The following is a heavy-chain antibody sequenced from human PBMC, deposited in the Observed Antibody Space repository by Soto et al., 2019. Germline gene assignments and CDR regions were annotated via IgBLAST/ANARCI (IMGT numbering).Heavy chain of an antibody. D-gene: IGHD4-17*01. CDR3: ARGDATKIVVTTYYGMDV. V-gene: IGHV1-69*12. Sequence: QVQLVQSGAEVKKPGSSVKVSCKASGGSLSNYGISWVRQAPGQGLEWMGGIIPVFGTANCAQKFPGRVTITADESTSKVYMDVTSLRSEDTAVYYCARGDATKIVVTTYYGMDVWGQGTTVTVSS. J-gene: IGHJ6*02. CDR1: GGSLSNYG. CDR2: IIPVFGTA.